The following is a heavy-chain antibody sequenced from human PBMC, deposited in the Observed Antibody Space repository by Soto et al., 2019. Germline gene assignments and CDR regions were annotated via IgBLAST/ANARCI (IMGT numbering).Heavy chain of an antibody. CDR2: IYSGGST. J-gene: IGHJ3*02. CDR1: GFTVSSNY. V-gene: IGHV3-53*04. CDR3: ASCSGSSCYSHAFDI. Sequence: GGSLRLSCAASGFTVSSNYMSWVRQAPGKGLEWVSVIYSGGSTYYADSVKGRFTISRHNSKNTLYLQMNSLRAEDTAVYYCASCSGSSCYSHAFDIWGQGTMVTVS. D-gene: IGHD2-15*01.